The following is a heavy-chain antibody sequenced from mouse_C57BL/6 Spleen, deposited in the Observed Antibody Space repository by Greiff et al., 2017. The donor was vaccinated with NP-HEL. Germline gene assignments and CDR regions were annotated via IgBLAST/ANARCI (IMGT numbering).Heavy chain of an antibody. V-gene: IGHV1-26*01. CDR3: ARGGQLRLLFDY. Sequence: VQLQQSGPELVKPGASVKISCKASGYTFTDYYMNWVKQSHGKSLEWIGDINPNNGGTSYNQKFKGKATLTVDKSSSTAYMELRSLTSEDSAVYYCARGGQLRLLFDYWGQGTTLTVSS. J-gene: IGHJ2*01. CDR2: INPNNGGT. D-gene: IGHD3-2*02. CDR1: GYTFTDYY.